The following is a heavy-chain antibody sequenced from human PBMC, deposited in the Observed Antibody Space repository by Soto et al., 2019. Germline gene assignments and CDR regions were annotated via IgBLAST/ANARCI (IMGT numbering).Heavy chain of an antibody. Sequence: ASVKVSCKASGYTFTTYGISWVRQAPGQGLGWMGWIRPYNGTTKYAEKFQGEMTMTTDTDTSTDYMDLRSLRSDDTAVYYCARDGERDTGLNFYYYLHGMDAWGQGTRVTVS. CDR3: ARDGERDTGLNFYYYLHGMDA. V-gene: IGHV1-18*04. CDR1: GYTFTTYG. D-gene: IGHD1-1*01. CDR2: IRPYNGTT. J-gene: IGHJ6*02.